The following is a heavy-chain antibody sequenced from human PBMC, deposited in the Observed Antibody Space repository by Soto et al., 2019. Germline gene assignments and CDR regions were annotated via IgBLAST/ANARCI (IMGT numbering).Heavy chain of an antibody. Sequence: SLRLSCAASGSTFSSCAMHWVRQAPGKGLEWVAVISYDGSNKYYADSVKGRFTISRDNSKNTLYLQMNSLRAEDTAVYYCARAAMIVVVITNLDYWGQGTLVTVSS. D-gene: IGHD3-22*01. CDR1: GSTFSSCA. V-gene: IGHV3-30-3*01. CDR3: ARAAMIVVVITNLDY. CDR2: ISYDGSNK. J-gene: IGHJ4*02.